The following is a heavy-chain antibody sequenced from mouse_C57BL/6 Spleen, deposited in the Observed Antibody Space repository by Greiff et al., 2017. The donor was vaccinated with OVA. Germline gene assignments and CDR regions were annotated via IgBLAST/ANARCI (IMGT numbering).Heavy chain of an antibody. CDR1: GYAFSSSW. Sequence: QVQLQQSGPELVKPGASVKISCKASGYAFSSSWMNWVKQRPGKGLEWIGRIYPGDGDTNYNRKFKGKATLTADKSSTTAYMQLSSLTSEASAVYFCARFPVTTVVARAMDYWGQGTSVTVSS. CDR2: IYPGDGDT. D-gene: IGHD1-1*01. V-gene: IGHV1-82*01. CDR3: ARFPVTTVVARAMDY. J-gene: IGHJ4*01.